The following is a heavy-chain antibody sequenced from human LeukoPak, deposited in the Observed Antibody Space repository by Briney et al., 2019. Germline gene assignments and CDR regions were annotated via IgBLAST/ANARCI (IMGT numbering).Heavy chain of an antibody. CDR3: ARVTGADYYDSSGYYVY. V-gene: IGHV1-18*01. J-gene: IGHJ4*02. D-gene: IGHD3-22*01. CDR1: GYTFTSYG. CDR2: ISAYNGNT. Sequence: GASVKVSCKASGYTFTSYGISWVRQAPGQGLEWMGWISAYNGNTNYAQKLQGRVTMTTDTSTSTAYMELRSLRSDDTAVYYCARVTGADYYDSSGYYVYWGQGTLVTVSS.